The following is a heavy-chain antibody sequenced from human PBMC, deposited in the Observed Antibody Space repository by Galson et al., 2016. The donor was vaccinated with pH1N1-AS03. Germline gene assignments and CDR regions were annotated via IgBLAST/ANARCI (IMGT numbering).Heavy chain of an antibody. J-gene: IGHJ4*02. CDR2: INPDTGST. Sequence: SVKVSCKASGYTFTSYYLHWVRQAPGQGLEWMGLINPDTGSTNYAQKFQGRVTVTRDTSTSTFYMDLSSLRSEDTAVYYCARVLRRDAYNYTGGFDYWGQGTLVTVSS. CDR3: ARVLRRDAYNYTGGFDY. D-gene: IGHD5-24*01. CDR1: GYTFTSYY. V-gene: IGHV1-46*03.